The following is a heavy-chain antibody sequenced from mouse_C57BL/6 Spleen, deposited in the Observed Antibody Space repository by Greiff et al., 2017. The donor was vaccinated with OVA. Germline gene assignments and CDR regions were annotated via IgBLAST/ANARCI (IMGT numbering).Heavy chain of an antibody. CDR2: ISYDGSN. CDR1: GYSITSGYY. D-gene: IGHD2-4*01. J-gene: IGHJ3*01. CDR3: ARGDYDWFAY. Sequence: EVQLVESGPGLVKPSQSLSLTCSVTGYSITSGYYWNWIRQFPGNKLEWMGYISYDGSNNYNPSLKNRISITRDTSKNQFFLKLNSVTTEDTATYYCARGDYDWFAYWGQGTLVTVSA. V-gene: IGHV3-6*01.